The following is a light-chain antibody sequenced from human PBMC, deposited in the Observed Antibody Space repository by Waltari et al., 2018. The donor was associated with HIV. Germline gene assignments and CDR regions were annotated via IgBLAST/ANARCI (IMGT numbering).Light chain of an antibody. Sequence: QSVMTQPPSASATPGQTVTISCSGSSSNIGTNTVNWYQQLPGTAPKLLIYHNHQPPSGVPDLFSGSKSGTSASLAISGLQSEDEAAYYCAAWDVSLSGLWVFGGGTKLTVL. CDR2: HNH. V-gene: IGLV1-44*01. CDR3: AAWDVSLSGLWV. CDR1: SSNIGTNT. J-gene: IGLJ3*02.